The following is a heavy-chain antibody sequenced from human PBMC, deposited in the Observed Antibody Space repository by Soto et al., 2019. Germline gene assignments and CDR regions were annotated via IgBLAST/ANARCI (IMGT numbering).Heavy chain of an antibody. V-gene: IGHV3-23*01. D-gene: IGHD7-27*01. CDR2: ISGGGGTK. CDR1: GFTFNTYF. CDR3: AKSLTASNFRLDV. Sequence: QLLESGGGLVQPGGSLRLACTASGFTFNTYFMSWVRQAPGEGLEWISAISGGGGTKYYSASVKGRFTISRDNSNNTLYPQMNRLRSDDTAVYYCAKSLTASNFRLDVWGHGTRVTVSS. J-gene: IGHJ6*02.